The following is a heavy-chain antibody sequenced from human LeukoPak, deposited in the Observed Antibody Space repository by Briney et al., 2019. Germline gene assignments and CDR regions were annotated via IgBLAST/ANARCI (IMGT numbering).Heavy chain of an antibody. CDR2: IYPGDSDT. CDR3: ARRSSSGYYFIFDY. V-gene: IGHV5-51*01. J-gene: IGHJ4*02. D-gene: IGHD3-22*01. Sequence: GESLKISCKGSGYSFTSHWIGWVRQMPGKDLEWMAIIYPGDSDTRYSPSFQGQVTISADKSINTAYLQWSSLKASDTGIYYCARRSSSGYYFIFDYWGQGTLVTVSS. CDR1: GYSFTSHW.